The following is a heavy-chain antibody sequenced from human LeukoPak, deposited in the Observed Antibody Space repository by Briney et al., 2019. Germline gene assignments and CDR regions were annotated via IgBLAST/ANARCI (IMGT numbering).Heavy chain of an antibody. CDR2: ISGSVEST. D-gene: IGHD3-10*01. V-gene: IGHV3-23*01. CDR3: ASTSMVRGVILNLFDY. Sequence: GGSLRLSCAASGFTFSSYVMSWVRQAPGKGLEWVSSISGSVESTHYADSVKGRFTISRDNAKNSLYLQMNSLRDEDTAVYFCASTSMVRGVILNLFDYWGQGTLVTVSS. J-gene: IGHJ4*02. CDR1: GFTFSSYV.